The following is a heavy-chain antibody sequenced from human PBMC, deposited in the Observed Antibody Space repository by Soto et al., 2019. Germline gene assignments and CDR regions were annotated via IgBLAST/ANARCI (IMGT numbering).Heavy chain of an antibody. CDR2: IYYSGST. V-gene: IGHV4-39*01. CDR1: GGSISSSSYY. CDR3: ARHDGSGSEPIDY. Sequence: SEPLSLTCTVSGGSISSSSYYWGWIRQPPGKGLEWIGSIYYSGSTYYNPSLKSRVTISVDTSKNQFSLKLSSVTAADTAVYYCARHDGSGSEPIDYWGQGTLVTVSS. D-gene: IGHD3-10*01. J-gene: IGHJ4*02.